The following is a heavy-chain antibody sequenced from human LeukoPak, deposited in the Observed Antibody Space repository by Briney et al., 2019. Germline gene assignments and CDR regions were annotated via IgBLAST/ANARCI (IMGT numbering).Heavy chain of an antibody. J-gene: IGHJ4*02. V-gene: IGHV3-66*01. CDR3: ARDRGYSDY. Sequence: GGSLRLSCAAFGFTFSSYAMSWVRQAPGKGLEWVSVIYSGGSTYYADSVKGRFTISRDNSKNTLYLQMNGLGAEDTAVYYCARDRGYSDYWGQGTLVTVSS. CDR2: IYSGGST. CDR1: GFTFSSYA.